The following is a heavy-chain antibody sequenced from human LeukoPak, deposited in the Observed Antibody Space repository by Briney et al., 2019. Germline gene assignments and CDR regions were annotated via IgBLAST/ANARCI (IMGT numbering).Heavy chain of an antibody. CDR2: IYYSGST. CDR1: GGSFSGYY. D-gene: IGHD3-10*01. CDR3: AGSGNYYYGMDV. V-gene: IGHV4-59*01. J-gene: IGHJ6*02. Sequence: PSETLSLTCAVYGGSFSGYYWSWIRQPPGKGLEWIGYIYYSGSTNYNPSLKSRVTISVDTSKNQFSLKLSSVTAADTAVYYCAGSGNYYYGMDVWGQGTTVTVSS.